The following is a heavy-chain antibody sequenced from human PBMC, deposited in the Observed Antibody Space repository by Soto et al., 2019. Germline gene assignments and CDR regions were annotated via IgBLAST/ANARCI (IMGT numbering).Heavy chain of an antibody. CDR3: AKDGTRSTSCYSNWFDP. V-gene: IGHV3-23*01. J-gene: IGHJ5*02. CDR2: ISGSGGST. D-gene: IGHD2-2*02. CDR1: GFTFSSYA. Sequence: PGGSLRLSCAASGFTFSSYAMSWVRQAPGKGLEWVSAISGSGGSTYYADSVKGRFTISRDNSKNTLYLQMNSLRAEDTAVYYCAKDGTRSTSCYSNWFDPWGQGTLVTVS.